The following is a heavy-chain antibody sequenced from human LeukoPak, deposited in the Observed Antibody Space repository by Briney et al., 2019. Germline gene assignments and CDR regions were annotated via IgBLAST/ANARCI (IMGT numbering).Heavy chain of an antibody. CDR2: IKQDGSEK. V-gene: IGHV3-7*01. CDR1: GFTFSSYW. Sequence: GGSLRLSCAASGFTFSSYWMSWVRQAPGKGLEWVANIKQDGSEKYYVDSVKGRFTITRDNAKNTLFLQMNSLRAEDTAVYYCARDGILGSHDCWGQGTLVTVSS. D-gene: IGHD3-3*02. CDR3: ARDGILGSHDC. J-gene: IGHJ4*02.